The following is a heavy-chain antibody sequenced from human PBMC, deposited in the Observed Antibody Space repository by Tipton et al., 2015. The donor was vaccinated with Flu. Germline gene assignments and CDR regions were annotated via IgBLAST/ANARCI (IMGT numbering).Heavy chain of an antibody. J-gene: IGHJ5*02. CDR2: IYYSGSP. D-gene: IGHD4-11*01. V-gene: IGHV4-31*03. Sequence: TLSLTCTVSGGSISSGGYYWSWIRQHPGKGLEWIGYIYYSGSPYYNPSLRGRVTMSIARSNVQFSLRLTSVTAADTAVYFCARRTFSNYVSEPKNWFDLWGQGTLVTVSS. CDR1: GGSISSGGYY. CDR3: ARRTFSNYVSEPKNWFDL.